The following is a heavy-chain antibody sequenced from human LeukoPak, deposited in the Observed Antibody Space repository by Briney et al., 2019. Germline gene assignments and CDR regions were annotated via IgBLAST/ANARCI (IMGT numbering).Heavy chain of an antibody. CDR1: GFTFSRYG. V-gene: IGHV3-30*04. D-gene: IGHD6-6*01. CDR3: AKEGMYSSSSSYYFDY. CDR2: ISYDGSNK. J-gene: IGHJ4*02. Sequence: PGGSLRLSCAASGFTFSRYGMHWVRQAPGKGLEWVTAISYDGSNKYYADSVKGRFTISRDNSKNTLYVQMNSLRAEDTAVYYCAKEGMYSSSSSYYFDYWGPGTLVTVSS.